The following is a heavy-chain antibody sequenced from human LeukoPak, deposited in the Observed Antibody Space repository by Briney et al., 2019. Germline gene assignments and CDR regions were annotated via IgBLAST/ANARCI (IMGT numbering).Heavy chain of an antibody. J-gene: IGHJ5*02. CDR3: ARDSSWLRLGFDP. CDR1: GGTFSSYA. D-gene: IGHD5-12*01. V-gene: IGHV1-69*01. CDR2: IIPIFGTA. Sequence: ASVKVSCKASGGTFSSYAISWVRQAPGQGLEWMGGIIPIFGTANYAQKFQGRVTITADESTSTAYMELSSLRSEDTAVYYCARDSSWLRLGFDPWGQGNLVTVSS.